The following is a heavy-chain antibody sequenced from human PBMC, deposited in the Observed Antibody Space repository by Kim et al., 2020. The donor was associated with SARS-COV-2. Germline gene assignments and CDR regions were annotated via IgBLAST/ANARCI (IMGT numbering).Heavy chain of an antibody. CDR3: VRDGPLESSGYSFEY. D-gene: IGHD3-22*01. CDR1: GFTFSSFG. J-gene: IGHJ4*02. Sequence: GGSLRLSCAASGFTFSSFGMHWVRQAPGKGLEWVAFIWSDGSTEYYGDSVKGRFTISRDNSKNTLYLQMNGPRAEDTAVYYCVRDGPLESSGYSFEYWGQGTLVTVSS. V-gene: IGHV3-33*01. CDR2: IWSDGSTE.